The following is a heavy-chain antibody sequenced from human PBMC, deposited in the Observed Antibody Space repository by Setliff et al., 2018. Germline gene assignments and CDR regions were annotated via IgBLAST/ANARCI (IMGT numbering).Heavy chain of an antibody. CDR2: ITHDGSKT. Sequence: ETLSLSCAGSGFTFNTYWMTWVRQAPGKGLEWVASITHDGSKTYILDSVKGRFTISRDNAKNSLYLQMNSLRAEDTALYYCAKDIAQFPSRTSLFDYWGQGTLVTVSS. D-gene: IGHD2-2*01. CDR3: AKDIAQFPSRTSLFDY. CDR1: GFTFNTYW. V-gene: IGHV3-7*03. J-gene: IGHJ4*02.